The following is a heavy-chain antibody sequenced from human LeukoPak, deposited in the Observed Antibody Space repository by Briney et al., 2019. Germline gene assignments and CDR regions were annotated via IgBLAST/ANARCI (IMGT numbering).Heavy chain of an antibody. D-gene: IGHD1-1*01. CDR2: IYYSGST. J-gene: IGHJ6*02. V-gene: IGHV4-59*01. CDR1: GGSISSYY. Sequence: SEALSVTCIVSGGSISSYYWSWIRQPPVKGREWMGYIYYSGSTNYNPSLKSRVTISVVTSKNQFSLKLSSVTAADTAVYYGAGDRTGTTYYYGMDVWGQGTTVTVSS. CDR3: AGDRTGTTYYYGMDV.